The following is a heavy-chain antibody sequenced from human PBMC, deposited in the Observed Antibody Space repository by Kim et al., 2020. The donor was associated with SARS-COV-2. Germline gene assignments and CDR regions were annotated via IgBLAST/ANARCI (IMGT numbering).Heavy chain of an antibody. D-gene: IGHD3-22*01. Sequence: SETLSLTCAVYGGSFSGYYWSWIRQPPGKGLEWIGEINHSGSTNYNPSLKSRVTISVDTSKNQFSLKLSPVTAADTAVYYCARGTGGITMIVVVQPYYYYGMDVWGQGTTVTVSS. CDR2: INHSGST. CDR1: GGSFSGYY. J-gene: IGHJ6*02. V-gene: IGHV4-34*01. CDR3: ARGTGGITMIVVVQPYYYYGMDV.